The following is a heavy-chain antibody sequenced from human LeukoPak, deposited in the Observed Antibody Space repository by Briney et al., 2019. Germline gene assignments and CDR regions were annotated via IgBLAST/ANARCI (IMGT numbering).Heavy chain of an antibody. CDR1: GFSFSSYN. Sequence: GGSLRLSCAASGFSFSSYNMNWVRQAPGKGLEWVSFISSSSSYIYYVDSVKGRFTISRDNAKNSLYLQMNSLRAEDTALYYCANDRAIAAAGNLGDWGQGTLVTVSS. D-gene: IGHD6-13*01. V-gene: IGHV3-21*04. J-gene: IGHJ4*02. CDR2: ISSSSSYI. CDR3: ANDRAIAAAGNLGD.